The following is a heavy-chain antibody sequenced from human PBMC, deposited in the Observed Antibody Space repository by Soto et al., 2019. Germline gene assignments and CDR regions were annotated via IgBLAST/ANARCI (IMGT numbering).Heavy chain of an antibody. CDR1: GDSISSSHW. J-gene: IGHJ4*02. V-gene: IGHV4-4*02. CDR3: ARGVPVPRGPIIIVSSLDY. CDR2: VYHNGKT. D-gene: IGHD2-21*01. Sequence: SETLSLTCVVSGDSISSSHWWTWVRQPPGKGLEWIGEVYHNGKTNYNPSLESRVTISVDKSSNQSALTLSSVTAADTALYYCARGVPVPRGPIIIVSSLDYWGQGRLVTVSS.